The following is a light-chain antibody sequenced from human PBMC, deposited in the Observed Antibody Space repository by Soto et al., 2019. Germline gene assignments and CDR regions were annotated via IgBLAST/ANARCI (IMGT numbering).Light chain of an antibody. CDR2: GAS. CDR1: QSVSSSY. CDR3: QPYCSPLYT. Sequence: EIVLTQSPGTLSLSPGERATLSCRASQSVSSSYLAWYQQKPGQAPRLLIYGASSRATGIPDRFSGSGSWTDFTLTLRRLEPEGFSVYCFQPYCSPLYTFCQGTKLAIK. V-gene: IGKV3-20*01. J-gene: IGKJ2*01.